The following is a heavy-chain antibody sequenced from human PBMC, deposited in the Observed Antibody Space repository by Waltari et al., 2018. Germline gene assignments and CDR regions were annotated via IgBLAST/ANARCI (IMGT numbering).Heavy chain of an antibody. CDR2: IYYSGST. V-gene: IGHV4-39*01. D-gene: IGHD6-6*01. CDR1: GGSISSSSYY. CDR3: ARPHIAADNWFDP. J-gene: IGHJ5*02. Sequence: QLQLQESGPGLVKPSETLSLTCTVSGGSISSSSYYWGWIRQPPGKGLEWIGSIYYSGSTYYNPSLKSRVTISVDTSKNQFSLKLSSVTAADTAVYYCARPHIAADNWFDPWGQGTLVTVSS.